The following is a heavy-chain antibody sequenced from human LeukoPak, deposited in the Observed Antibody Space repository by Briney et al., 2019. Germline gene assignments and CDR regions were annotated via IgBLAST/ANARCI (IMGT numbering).Heavy chain of an antibody. D-gene: IGHD1-20*01. CDR2: FYYSGST. V-gene: IGHV4-59*01. J-gene: IGHJ3*02. Sequence: PSEPLSLPCTLSGGFISNCYWNWIRHPPGKGLEWFGYFYYSGSTNFNTSLKSRVTISLDTSKKQFSLKVRYVTAADTAVYYCARDLYRFSYIWNDGGAFDIWGQATMVTVCS. CDR1: GGFISNCY. CDR3: ARDLYRFSYIWNDGGAFDI.